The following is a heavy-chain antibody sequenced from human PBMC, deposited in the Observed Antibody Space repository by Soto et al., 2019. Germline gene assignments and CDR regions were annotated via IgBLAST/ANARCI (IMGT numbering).Heavy chain of an antibody. Sequence: QVQLVQSGAEVKKPGASVKVSCKASGYTFTSYAMHWVRQAPGQRLEWMGWINAGNGNTKYSKKFQGRVTITRDTSASTAYMELSSLRSEDTAVYYCARDGCSSWYLRYYYGMDVWGQGTTVTVAS. J-gene: IGHJ6*02. V-gene: IGHV1-3*01. CDR3: ARDGCSSWYLRYYYGMDV. D-gene: IGHD6-13*01. CDR2: INAGNGNT. CDR1: GYTFTSYA.